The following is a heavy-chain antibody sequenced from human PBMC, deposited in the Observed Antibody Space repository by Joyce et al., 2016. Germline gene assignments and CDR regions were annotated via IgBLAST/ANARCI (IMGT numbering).Heavy chain of an antibody. V-gene: IGHV3-30*14. D-gene: IGHD6-19*01. Sequence: MHWVRQAPGKGLEWVAVVALDGGNKVYADCVKGRFTISRDNSKNTVSLQMNSLRAEDTALYYCARPTYIAVAGSPLEYWGQGTLATVSS. CDR2: VALDGGNK. J-gene: IGHJ4*02. CDR3: ARPTYIAVAGSPLEY.